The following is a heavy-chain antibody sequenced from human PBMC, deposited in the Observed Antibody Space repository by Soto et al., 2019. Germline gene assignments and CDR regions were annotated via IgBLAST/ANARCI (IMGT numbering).Heavy chain of an antibody. Sequence: EAQLVESGGVWVQPGGSLRVSCAASGFTFSTSWMNWFRQAPGKGLEWVANINGDGSEEYYVDSVRGRFTISRDNVKNSLFLQMNNLRAEDTAVYDCAAGFPPGYCGEGTLVTVSS. CDR1: GFTFSTSW. J-gene: IGHJ4*02. CDR3: AAGFPPGY. V-gene: IGHV3-7*01. D-gene: IGHD3-10*01. CDR2: INGDGSEE.